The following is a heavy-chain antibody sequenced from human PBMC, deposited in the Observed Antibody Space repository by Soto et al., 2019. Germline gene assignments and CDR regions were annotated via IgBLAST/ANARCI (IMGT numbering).Heavy chain of an antibody. J-gene: IGHJ6*02. CDR1: GGSISSYY. Sequence: QVQLQESGPGLVKPSETLSLTCTVSGGSISSYYWSWIRQPPGKGLELIGYIYYSGSTNYNPSLKSRVTISVDTSKNQFSLKLSSVTAADTAVYYCARARASSGWYDYYYGMDVWGQGTTVTVSS. D-gene: IGHD6-19*01. CDR3: ARARASSGWYDYYYGMDV. V-gene: IGHV4-59*08. CDR2: IYYSGST.